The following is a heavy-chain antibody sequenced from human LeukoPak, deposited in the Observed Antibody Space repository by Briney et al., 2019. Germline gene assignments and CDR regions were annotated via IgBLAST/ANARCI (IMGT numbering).Heavy chain of an antibody. V-gene: IGHV1-46*01. CDR2: INPSGGGT. CDR3: ARGELFYDSSGYYTGDI. J-gene: IGHJ3*02. CDR1: GYTFTTYY. D-gene: IGHD3-22*01. Sequence: ASVKVSCKASGYTFTTYYMHWVRQAPGQGLEWMGVINPSGGGTTYSQNFQGRVTMTRDTPTSTVYMELSSLRSEDTAVYYCARGELFYDSSGYYTGDIWGQGTMVTVSS.